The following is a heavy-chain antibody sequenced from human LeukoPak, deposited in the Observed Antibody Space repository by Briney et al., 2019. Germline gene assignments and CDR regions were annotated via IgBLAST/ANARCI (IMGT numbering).Heavy chain of an antibody. CDR2: INPNSGGT. J-gene: IGHJ5*02. CDR3: ARGGYYGSGNDFRFDP. Sequence: ASVKVSCKASGYTFTGYYMHWVRQASGQGLEWMGWINPNSGGTNYAQKFQGRVTTTRDTSISTAYMELSRLRSDDTAVYYCARGGYYGSGNDFRFDPWGQGTLVTVSS. CDR1: GYTFTGYY. D-gene: IGHD3-10*01. V-gene: IGHV1-2*02.